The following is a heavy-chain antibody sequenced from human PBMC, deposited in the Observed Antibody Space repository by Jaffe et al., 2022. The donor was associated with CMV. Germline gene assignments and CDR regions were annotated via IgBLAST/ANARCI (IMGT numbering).Heavy chain of an antibody. Sequence: QVQLVQSGAEVKKPGSSVKVSCKASGGTFSSYAISWVRQAPGQGLEWMGGIIPIFGTANYAQKFQGRVTITADESTSTAYMELSSLRSEDTAVYYCARVGPYGSGGYGTWGDAFDIWGQGTMVTVSS. J-gene: IGHJ3*02. CDR1: GGTFSSYA. CDR2: IIPIFGTA. D-gene: IGHD3-10*01. V-gene: IGHV1-69*01. CDR3: ARVGPYGSGGYGTWGDAFDI.